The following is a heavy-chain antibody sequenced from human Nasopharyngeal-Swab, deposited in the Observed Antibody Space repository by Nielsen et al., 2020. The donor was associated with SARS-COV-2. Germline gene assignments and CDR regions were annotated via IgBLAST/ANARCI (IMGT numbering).Heavy chain of an antibody. D-gene: IGHD3-16*01. CDR1: GFTFSSYG. CDR2: IWYDGSNK. Sequence: GESLKISCVASGFTFSSYGMHWVRQAPGKGLEWVAVIWYDGSNKYYADSVKGRFTISRDNSKNTLYLQMNSLRAEDTAVYYCARDGVDYGDYWGQGTLGTVSS. CDR3: ARDGVDYGDY. J-gene: IGHJ4*02. V-gene: IGHV3-33*01.